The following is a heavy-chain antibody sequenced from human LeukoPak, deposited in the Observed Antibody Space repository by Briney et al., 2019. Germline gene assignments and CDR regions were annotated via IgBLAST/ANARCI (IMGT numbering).Heavy chain of an antibody. CDR2: IPYDGSNK. CDR1: GFTFSNYA. CDR3: AKDKDSTGYYHDY. Sequence: GESLRLSCAASGFTFSNYAMHWVRQAPGKGLEWVAFIPYDGSNKNYADSVKGRFTISRDNSKNTVYLQMNSLRADDTAVYFCAKDKDSTGYYHDYWGQGNLVTVSS. V-gene: IGHV3-30*02. D-gene: IGHD3-22*01. J-gene: IGHJ4*02.